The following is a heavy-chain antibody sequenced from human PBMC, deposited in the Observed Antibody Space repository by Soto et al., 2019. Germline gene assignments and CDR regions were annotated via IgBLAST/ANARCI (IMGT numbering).Heavy chain of an antibody. CDR2: IYYSGST. J-gene: IGHJ6*02. V-gene: IGHV4-39*01. CDR1: GGSISSSSYY. CDR3: ARPNGGYYYYGMDV. D-gene: IGHD4-17*01. Sequence: SETLSLTCTVSGGSISSSSYYWGWIRQPPGKGLEWIGSIYYSGSTYYNPSLKSRVTISVDTSKNQFSLKLSSVTAADTAVYYCARPNGGYYYYGMDVWGQGTTVTVSS.